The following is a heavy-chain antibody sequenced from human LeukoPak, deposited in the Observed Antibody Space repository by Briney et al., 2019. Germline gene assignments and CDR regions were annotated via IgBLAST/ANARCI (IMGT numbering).Heavy chain of an antibody. CDR1: GFTFSSYS. J-gene: IGHJ3*02. D-gene: IGHD3-22*01. CDR3: ARDVYDSSGYNDAFDI. V-gene: IGHV3-21*01. CDR2: ISSSSSYI. Sequence: GGSLRLSCAASGFTFSSYSMNWVRQAPGKGLEWVSSISSSSSYIYYADSVKGRFTISRDNAKNSLYLQMNSLRAEDTAVYYCARDVYDSSGYNDAFDIWGQGTMVTVSS.